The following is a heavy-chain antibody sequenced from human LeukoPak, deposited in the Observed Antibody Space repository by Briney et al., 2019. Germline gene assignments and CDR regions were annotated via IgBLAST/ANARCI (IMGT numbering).Heavy chain of an antibody. CDR2: ISAYNGNT. CDR1: GYTFTSYG. CDR3: ARERYSYGAFDY. D-gene: IGHD5-18*01. J-gene: IGHJ4*02. V-gene: IGHV1-18*01. Sequence: ASVKVSCKASGYTFTSYGISWVRQAPGQGLEWMGWISAYNGNTNYAQKLQGRVTMTTNTSTSTAYMELRSLRSDDTAVYYCARERYSYGAFDYWGQGTLVTVSS.